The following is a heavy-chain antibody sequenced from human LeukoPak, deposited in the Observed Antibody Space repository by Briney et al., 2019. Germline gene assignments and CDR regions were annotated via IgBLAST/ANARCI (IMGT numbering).Heavy chain of an antibody. CDR2: IYYSGST. J-gene: IGHJ4*02. Sequence: SETLSLTCTVSGGSISSYYWSWIRQPPGKGLEWIGYIYYSGSTNYNPSLKSRVTISVDTSKNQSSLKLSSVTAADTAVYYCARNSCPSGSCYDNRGYFDYWGQGTLVTVSS. V-gene: IGHV4-59*08. CDR3: ARNSCPSGSCYDNRGYFDY. D-gene: IGHD2-15*01. CDR1: GGSISSYY.